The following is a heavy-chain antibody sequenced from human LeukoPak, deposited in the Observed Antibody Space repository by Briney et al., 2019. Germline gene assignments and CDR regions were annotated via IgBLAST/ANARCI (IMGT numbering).Heavy chain of an antibody. CDR2: IIPIFGIA. J-gene: IGHJ5*02. CDR1: GGTFSSYA. CDR3: AREVEGGYDRLNWFDP. D-gene: IGHD5-12*01. V-gene: IGHV1-69*04. Sequence: SVKVSCKASGGTFSSYAISWVRQAPGQGLEWMGRIIPIFGIANYAQKFQGRVTITADKSTSTAYMELSSLRSEDTAVYYCAREVEGGYDRLNWFDPWGQGTLVTVSS.